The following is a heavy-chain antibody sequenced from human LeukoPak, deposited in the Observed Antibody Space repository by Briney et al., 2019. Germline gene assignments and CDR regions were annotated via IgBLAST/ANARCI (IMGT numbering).Heavy chain of an antibody. J-gene: IGHJ4*02. V-gene: IGHV4-30-4*07. CDR3: ASHSGGYAY. Sequence: PSETLSLTCAVSGGSISSDGYSWNWIRQPPGKGLEWIGYIYYSGSSYYNPSLTSRVTISVDTSKNQFSLKLTSVTAADTAVYYCASHSGGYAYWGQGTLVTVSS. D-gene: IGHD5-12*01. CDR1: GGSISSDGYS. CDR2: IYYSGSS.